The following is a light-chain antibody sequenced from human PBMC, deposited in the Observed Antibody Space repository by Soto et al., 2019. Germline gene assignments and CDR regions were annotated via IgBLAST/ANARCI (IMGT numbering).Light chain of an antibody. CDR3: SSHSSLCPRV. CDR2: EVT. V-gene: IGLV2-14*01. Sequence: QSVLTQPASVSGSPGQSIAISCTGTSGDVGGYDYVSWYQQHPDKAPKLMIYEVTKRPSWVSNRFSGSKSGNTASLTISGLQPDDETDSYCSSHSSLCPRVFGSGTKVT. CDR1: SGDVGGYDY. J-gene: IGLJ1*01.